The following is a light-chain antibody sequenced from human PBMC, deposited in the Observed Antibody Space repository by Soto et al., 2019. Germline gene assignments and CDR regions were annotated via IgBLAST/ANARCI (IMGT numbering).Light chain of an antibody. CDR2: AAS. CDR1: QSISRY. V-gene: IGKV1-39*01. CDR3: QQNYRATPWT. Sequence: DIQMTQSPSSLSASVGDRITITCRASQSISRYLNWYQHKPGKDPKLLINAASSLERGVPSRFSGGGSGTDLTLNISSLQPDDFATYYCQQNYRATPWTFGQGTKVEVK. J-gene: IGKJ1*01.